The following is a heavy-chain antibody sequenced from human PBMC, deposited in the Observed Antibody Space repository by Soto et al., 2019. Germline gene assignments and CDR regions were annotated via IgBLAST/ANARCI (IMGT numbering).Heavy chain of an antibody. Sequence: GASVKVSCKAPGYTFTSYYMHWVRQAPGQGLEWMGIINPSGGSTSYAQKFQGRVTMTRDTSTSTVYMELSSLRSEDTAVYYCARDLRFSFGVVIAPYYYYYGMDVWGQGTTVTVSS. V-gene: IGHV1-46*01. J-gene: IGHJ6*02. D-gene: IGHD3-3*01. CDR2: INPSGGST. CDR3: ARDLRFSFGVVIAPYYYYYGMDV. CDR1: GYTFTSYY.